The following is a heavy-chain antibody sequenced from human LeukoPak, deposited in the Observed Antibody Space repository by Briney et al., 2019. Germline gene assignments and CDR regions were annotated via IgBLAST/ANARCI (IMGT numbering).Heavy chain of an antibody. J-gene: IGHJ4*02. CDR1: GFTFSTCA. Sequence: PGGSLRLSCSASGFTFSTCAMHWVRQGPGKGLEWVAIIWDDGSNENYVDSVKGRFTISRDNSKNTLFLQMSSLRVEDTGVYYCARERVYGSALYYFDYWGQGTLVTVSS. V-gene: IGHV3-33*01. CDR3: ARERVYGSALYYFDY. D-gene: IGHD3-10*01. CDR2: IWDDGSNE.